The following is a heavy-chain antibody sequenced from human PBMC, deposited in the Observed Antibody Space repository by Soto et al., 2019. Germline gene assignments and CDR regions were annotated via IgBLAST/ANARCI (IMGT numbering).Heavy chain of an antibody. Sequence: PSETLSLTCTVSGGSISSGDYYWSWIRQPPGKGLEWIGYIYYSGSTYYNPSLKSRVTISVDTSKNQFSLKLSSVTAADTAVYYCARVGRVLSFGELLYSAGSLVGVAFDIWGQGTMVTVSS. V-gene: IGHV4-30-4*01. D-gene: IGHD3-10*01. CDR1: GGSISSGDYY. J-gene: IGHJ3*02. CDR2: IYYSGST. CDR3: ARVGRVLSFGELLYSAGSLVGVAFDI.